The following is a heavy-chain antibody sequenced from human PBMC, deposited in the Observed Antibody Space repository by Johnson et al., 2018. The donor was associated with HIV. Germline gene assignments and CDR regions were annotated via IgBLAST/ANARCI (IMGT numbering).Heavy chain of an antibody. J-gene: IGHJ3*02. V-gene: IGHV3-30*18. Sequence: VQLVESGGGVVQPGRSLRLSCAASGFTFNNYGMHWVRQAPGKGLEWVAVISYDGKNKYFGDSVKGRFTISRDNSKNTLYLQMNSLRAEDTAVYYCANDFWSGSGIWGQGTMVTVSS. CDR2: ISYDGKNK. CDR3: ANDFWSGSGI. D-gene: IGHD3-3*01. CDR1: GFTFNNYG.